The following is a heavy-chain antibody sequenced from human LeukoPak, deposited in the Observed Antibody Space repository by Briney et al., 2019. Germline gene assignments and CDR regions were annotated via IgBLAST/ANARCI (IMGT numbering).Heavy chain of an antibody. D-gene: IGHD2-21*01. CDR3: GRGGEFLRFDY. CDR1: GYTFTGHY. Sequence: GASVKVSCKASGYTFTGHYMHWVRQAPGQGLEWMGWINPNSGATNYAQKFQGRVTMTRDTSINTAYMELSSLISDDTALYYCGRGGEFLRFDYWGQGTLVTVSS. V-gene: IGHV1-2*02. CDR2: INPNSGAT. J-gene: IGHJ4*02.